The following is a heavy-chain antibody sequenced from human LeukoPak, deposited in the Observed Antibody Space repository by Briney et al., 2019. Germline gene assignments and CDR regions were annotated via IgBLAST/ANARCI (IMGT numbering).Heavy chain of an antibody. CDR3: ARDRYSGSYLYYYMDV. CDR1: GYTFTSYG. CDR2: ISAYNGNT. V-gene: IGHV1-18*01. Sequence: ASVKVSCKASGYTFTSYGISWVRQAPGQGLEWMGWISAYNGNTNYAQKLLGRVTMTTDTSTSTAYMELRSLRSDDTAVYYCARDRYSGSYLYYYMDVWGKGATVTVSS. D-gene: IGHD1-26*01. J-gene: IGHJ6*03.